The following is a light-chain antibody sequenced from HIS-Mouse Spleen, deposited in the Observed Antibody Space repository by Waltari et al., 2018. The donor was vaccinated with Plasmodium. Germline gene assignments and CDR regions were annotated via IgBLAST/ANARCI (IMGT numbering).Light chain of an antibody. Sequence: EIVLTQSPGTLSLSPGERANLSCRASQSVSRSYLAWYQQKPGQAPRLLIYGASSRATGIPDRFSGSGCGTDFNLTISRLEPEDFAVYYCQQYGSSPYTFGQGTKLEIK. CDR1: QSVSRSY. CDR2: GAS. V-gene: IGKV3-20*01. CDR3: QQYGSSPYT. J-gene: IGKJ2*01.